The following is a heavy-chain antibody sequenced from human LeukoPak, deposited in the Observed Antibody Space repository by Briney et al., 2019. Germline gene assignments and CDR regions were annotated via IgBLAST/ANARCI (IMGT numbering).Heavy chain of an antibody. Sequence: GGSLRLSCAASGFTVSSNYMSWFRQAPGKGLEWVSIIYSGGSTFYADSVKGRFTISRDNSKNTLYLQMGSLRAEDMAVYYCARTPEFCSGGSCYSEGYFDYWGQGTLVTVSS. D-gene: IGHD2-15*01. CDR1: GFTVSSNY. J-gene: IGHJ4*02. CDR2: IYSGGST. CDR3: ARTPEFCSGGSCYSEGYFDY. V-gene: IGHV3-53*05.